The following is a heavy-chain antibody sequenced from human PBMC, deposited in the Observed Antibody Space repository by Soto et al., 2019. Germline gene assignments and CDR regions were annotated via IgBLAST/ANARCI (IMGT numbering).Heavy chain of an antibody. CDR2: IYYSGST. CDR1: GGTISSSIYY. CDR3: ARHYYYCSSTSCYDWNYYYYYMDV. V-gene: IGHV4-39*01. Sequence: SETMSLISTVSGGTISSSIYYWGWIRKPPGKGLEWIGSIYYSGSTYYNPSLKSRVTISVDTSKNQFSLKLSSVTAADTAVYYCARHYYYCSSTSCYDWNYYYYYMDVWGKGTTVTVSS. J-gene: IGHJ6*03. D-gene: IGHD2-2*01.